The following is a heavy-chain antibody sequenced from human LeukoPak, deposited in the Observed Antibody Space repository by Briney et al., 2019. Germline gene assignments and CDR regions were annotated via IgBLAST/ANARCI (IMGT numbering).Heavy chain of an antibody. Sequence: GASVKVSCKASAYTFTSYGISWVRQAPGQGLEWMGWISGYNGNTNYAQKLQGRVTMTTDTSTSTAYMELSRLRSDDTAVYYCAREDPGYCSGGSCSFYYWGQGTLVTVSS. D-gene: IGHD2-15*01. V-gene: IGHV1-18*01. CDR3: AREDPGYCSGGSCSFYY. CDR2: ISGYNGNT. CDR1: AYTFTSYG. J-gene: IGHJ4*02.